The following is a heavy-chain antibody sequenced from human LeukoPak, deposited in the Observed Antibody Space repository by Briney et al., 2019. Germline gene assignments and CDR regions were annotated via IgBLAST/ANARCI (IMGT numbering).Heavy chain of an antibody. D-gene: IGHD2-15*01. Sequence: ASVKVSCKASGYTLTSYGISWVRQARGQGLEWMGWISAYHGNTNYAPKVQGRVTMTTDTSTSTAYMELRSLRSDDTAIYYCARSYCSGASCYGGDWFDPWGQGTLVTVSS. J-gene: IGHJ5*02. CDR1: GYTLTSYG. CDR2: ISAYHGNT. V-gene: IGHV1-18*01. CDR3: ARSYCSGASCYGGDWFDP.